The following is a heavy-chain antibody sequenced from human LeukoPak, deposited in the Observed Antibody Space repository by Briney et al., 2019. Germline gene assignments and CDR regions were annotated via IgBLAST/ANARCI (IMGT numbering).Heavy chain of an antibody. D-gene: IGHD4-23*01. CDR3: SRVVTPSGLDY. CDR1: GFTFSGSA. CDR2: IRSKANNYAT. Sequence: GGSLRLSCAASGFTFSGSAMHWVRQASGKGLEWVGRIRSKANNYATAYAASVKGRFTIFRDDSKNTAYLQMNSLKTEDTAVYYCSRVVTPSGLDYWGQGTLVTVSS. V-gene: IGHV3-73*01. J-gene: IGHJ4*02.